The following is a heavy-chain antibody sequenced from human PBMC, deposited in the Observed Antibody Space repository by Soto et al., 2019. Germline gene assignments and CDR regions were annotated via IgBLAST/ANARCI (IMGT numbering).Heavy chain of an antibody. D-gene: IGHD3-9*01. CDR1: GGSISSYY. CDR3: ARDKHVRYFDAYYFDY. V-gene: IGHV4-59*01. J-gene: IGHJ4*02. Sequence: DTLSLTCTVSGGSISSYYWSWIRQPPGKGREWIGYIYYSGSTNYNPSLKSRVTISVDTSKNQFSLKLSSVTAADTAVYYCARDKHVRYFDAYYFDYWGQGTLVTVSS. CDR2: IYYSGST.